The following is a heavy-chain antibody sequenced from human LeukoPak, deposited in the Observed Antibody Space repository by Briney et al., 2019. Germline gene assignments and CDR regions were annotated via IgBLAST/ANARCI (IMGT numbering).Heavy chain of an antibody. CDR1: GYTFTYYY. Sequence: ASVKVSCKASGYTFTYYYMHWVRQAPGQGLEWMGIINPSSGSTSYAQKFQGRVTMTRDTSTSTVYMDVSSLRSDDTAVYYYATIAASDAEYFQHWGQGTLVTVSS. CDR2: INPSSGST. V-gene: IGHV1-46*01. CDR3: ATIAASDAEYFQH. D-gene: IGHD6-6*01. J-gene: IGHJ1*01.